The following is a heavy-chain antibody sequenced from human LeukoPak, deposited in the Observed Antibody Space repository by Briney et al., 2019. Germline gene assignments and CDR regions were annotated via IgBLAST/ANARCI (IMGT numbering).Heavy chain of an antibody. CDR3: ARISGAAAQHFDY. CDR1: GFTFSRYG. CDR2: INSVGSST. D-gene: IGHD6-13*01. V-gene: IGHV3-74*01. J-gene: IGHJ4*02. Sequence: GGSLRLSCAASGFTFSRYGMHWVRQAPGKGLVWVSRINSVGSSTSYADFVKGRFTISRDNAKNTLYLQMNSLRAEDTAVYYCARISGAAAQHFDYWGQGTVVTVSS.